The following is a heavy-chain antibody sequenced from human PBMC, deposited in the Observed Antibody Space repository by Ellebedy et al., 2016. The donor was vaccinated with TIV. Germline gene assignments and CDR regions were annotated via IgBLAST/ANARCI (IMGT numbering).Heavy chain of an antibody. CDR2: ISGSGGST. CDR1: GFTFSSYA. J-gene: IGHJ4*02. V-gene: IGHV3-23*01. CDR3: ARGGYSGYEYDY. Sequence: GESLKISCAASGFTFSSYAMSWVRQAPGKGLEWVSAISGSGGSTYYADSVKGRFTISRDNSKNTLYLQMNSLRAEDTAVYYCARGGYSGYEYDYWGQGTLVTVSS. D-gene: IGHD5-12*01.